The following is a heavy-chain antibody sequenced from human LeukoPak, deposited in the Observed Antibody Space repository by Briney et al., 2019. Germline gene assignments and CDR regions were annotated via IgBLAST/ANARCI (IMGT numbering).Heavy chain of an antibody. Sequence: SETLSLTCTVSGGSVSSGSYYWSWIRQPPGKGLEWIGYIYYSVSTNYNPSLKSRVTISVDTSKNQFSLKLSSVTAADTAVYYCARDSALWRPDYYYGMDVWGQGTTVTVSS. CDR3: ARDSALWRPDYYYGMDV. D-gene: IGHD5-18*01. CDR2: IYYSVST. V-gene: IGHV4-61*01. CDR1: GGSVSSGSYY. J-gene: IGHJ6*02.